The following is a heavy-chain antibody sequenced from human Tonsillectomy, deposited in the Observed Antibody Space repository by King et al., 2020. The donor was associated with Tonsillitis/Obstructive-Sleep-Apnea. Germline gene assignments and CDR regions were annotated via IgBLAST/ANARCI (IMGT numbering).Heavy chain of an antibody. Sequence: VQLVESGGGLVQPGGSLRLSCAASGFTFSSYEVNWVRQAPGKGLEWVAYISSGGSTIYYADSVKGRFTISRDNAKNSLYLQMNSLRAEDTAVYYCARGMVYASLDSWGQGTLITVSS. J-gene: IGHJ4*02. CDR1: GFTFSSYE. CDR3: ARGMVYASLDS. V-gene: IGHV3-48*03. D-gene: IGHD2-8*01. CDR2: ISSGGSTI.